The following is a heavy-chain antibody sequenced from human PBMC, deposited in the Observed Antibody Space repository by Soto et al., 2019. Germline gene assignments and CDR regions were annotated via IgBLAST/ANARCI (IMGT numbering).Heavy chain of an antibody. Sequence: EVQLLDSGGGLVQPGGSLRLSCAASGFTFSSYAMNWVRQAPGKGLEWVSVISGSGGSTYYADSVKGRFTISRDNSKNTLYLQMNNLRAEDTAVYYCARRGPGTYFDYWGQGTLVTVSS. CDR3: ARRGPGTYFDY. D-gene: IGHD6-13*01. CDR2: ISGSGGST. CDR1: GFTFSSYA. J-gene: IGHJ4*02. V-gene: IGHV3-23*01.